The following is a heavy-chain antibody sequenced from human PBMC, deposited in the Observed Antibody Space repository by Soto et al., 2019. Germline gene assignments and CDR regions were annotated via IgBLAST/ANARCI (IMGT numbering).Heavy chain of an antibody. V-gene: IGHV1-18*01. J-gene: IGHJ4*02. Sequence: VSVKVSCKASGGTFSSYAISWVRQAPGQGLEWMGGISAYYGNTNYAQKLQGRVTMTTDTSTSTAYMELRSLRSDDTAVYYCARDSSGNVLRYFDWLLSLYFDYWGQGTLVTVSS. CDR1: GGTFSSYA. D-gene: IGHD3-9*01. CDR2: ISAYYGNT. CDR3: ARDSSGNVLRYFDWLLSLYFDY.